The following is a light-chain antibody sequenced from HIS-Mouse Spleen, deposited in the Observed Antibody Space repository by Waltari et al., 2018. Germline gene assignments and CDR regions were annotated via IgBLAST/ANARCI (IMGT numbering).Light chain of an antibody. CDR2: KDS. CDR1: ALPKQY. Sequence: SYELTQPPSVSVSPGQTARITCSGDALPKQYAYWYQQKPGQAPGLVIYKDSERPSGIPERVSGSSSGTTVTLTISGVQAEDEADYYCQSADSSGTYRVFGGGTKLTVL. J-gene: IGLJ3*02. CDR3: QSADSSGTYRV. V-gene: IGLV3-25*03.